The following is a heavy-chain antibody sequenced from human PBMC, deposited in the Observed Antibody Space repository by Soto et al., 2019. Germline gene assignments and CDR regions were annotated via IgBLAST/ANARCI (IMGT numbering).Heavy chain of an antibody. Sequence: QEQLVQSGAEVKRPGAPVKVSCKASGYTFSNYNINWLRQASGQGLERKGWMNPDSGNTGYAEKFEGRVTMTRNSSISTAYMELSGLRSEDTAVYYCAREAASDPAFYYHYMDVWGKGTTVTVSS. CDR1: GYTFSNYN. CDR2: MNPDSGNT. V-gene: IGHV1-8*01. D-gene: IGHD3-10*01. J-gene: IGHJ6*03. CDR3: AREAASDPAFYYHYMDV.